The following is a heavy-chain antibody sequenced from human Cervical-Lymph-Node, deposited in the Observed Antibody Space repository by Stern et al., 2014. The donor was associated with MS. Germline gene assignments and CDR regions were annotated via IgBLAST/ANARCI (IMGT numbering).Heavy chain of an antibody. J-gene: IGHJ4*02. CDR3: ARGGRGVGLEY. CDR1: GFTFSTYA. D-gene: IGHD3-10*01. Sequence: EQLVESGGGVVQPGRSLSLSCVASGFTFSTYAMHWVRQAPGKGLEWVAFVSYDGTQRNSTDSVKARFPISRDNSKNTLYLHMNSLRDEDTAVYFCARGGRGVGLEYWGQGALVTVSS. V-gene: IGHV3-30-3*01. CDR2: VSYDGTQR.